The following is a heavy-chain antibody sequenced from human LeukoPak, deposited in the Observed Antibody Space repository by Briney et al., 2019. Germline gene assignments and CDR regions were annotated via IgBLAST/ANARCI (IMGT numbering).Heavy chain of an antibody. CDR3: AREDPQTTVPEGLDV. V-gene: IGHV4-59*01. CDR1: GGSISSYY. CDR2: IYFSGAT. J-gene: IGHJ6*02. Sequence: KSSETLSLTCTVSGGSISSYYWSWIRQSPEKGLKWIGYIYFSGATNYNPSLKSRVTISVDTSKNQFSLKLSSVTAADTAVYYCAREDPQTTVPEGLDVWGQGTTVTVSS. D-gene: IGHD4-17*01.